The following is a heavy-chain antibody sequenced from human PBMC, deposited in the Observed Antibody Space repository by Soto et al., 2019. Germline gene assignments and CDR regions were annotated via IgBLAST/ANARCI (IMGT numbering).Heavy chain of an antibody. V-gene: IGHV1-69*01. D-gene: IGHD2-2*01. J-gene: IGHJ6*02. CDR1: GGTFSSYA. Sequence: QVQLVQSGAEVKKPGSSVKVSCKASGGTFSSYAISWVRQDPGQGLEWLGGIIPISETTNYAQKFQGRVTIIADESKSTAYMELSSLRSDDTAVYYCARSQGSSTSLEIYYFYYYGMDVWGQGTTVTVSS. CDR3: ARSQGSSTSLEIYYFYYYGMDV. CDR2: IIPISETT.